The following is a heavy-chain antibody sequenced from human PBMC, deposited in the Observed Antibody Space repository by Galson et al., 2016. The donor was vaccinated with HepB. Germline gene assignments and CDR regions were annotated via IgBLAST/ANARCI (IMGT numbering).Heavy chain of an antibody. Sequence: SVKVSCKASGGTVNSYAISWVRQAPGQGLEWLGGIIPMFGTPNYAPKFQDRVTISADRFSSTGYMELSRLTSEDTAVYFWARGAGKFWYFDLWGRGTLITVSS. D-gene: IGHD6-19*01. CDR3: ARGAGKFWYFDL. CDR1: GGTVNSYA. V-gene: IGHV1-69*06. J-gene: IGHJ2*01. CDR2: IIPMFGTP.